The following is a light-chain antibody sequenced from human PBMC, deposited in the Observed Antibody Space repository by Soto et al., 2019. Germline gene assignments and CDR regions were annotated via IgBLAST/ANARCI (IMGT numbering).Light chain of an antibody. Sequence: QSALTQPASVSGSPGQSITISCSGNSSNIGGYNVVSWYQQHPGKAPKVIVYEVSNRPSGVSNRFSGSKSGNTASLTISGLQAQDEAEYYCSSYTSSSTPVFGTGTKVTVL. CDR1: SSNIGGYNV. CDR3: SSYTSSSTPV. CDR2: EVS. J-gene: IGLJ1*01. V-gene: IGLV2-14*01.